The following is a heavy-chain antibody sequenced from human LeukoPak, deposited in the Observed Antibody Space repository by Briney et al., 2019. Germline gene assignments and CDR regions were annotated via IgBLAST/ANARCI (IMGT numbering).Heavy chain of an antibody. CDR3: VKGRGGYGSGSYYDY. J-gene: IGHJ4*02. Sequence: GGSLRLSCAASGFSFSSYWMSWVRQAPGGGLEWVAYINRDGSEQFYVDSVKGRFTISRDNSKNTLYLQMSSLRAEDTAVYYCVKGRGGYGSGSYYDYWGQGTLVTVSS. D-gene: IGHD3-10*01. CDR2: INRDGSEQ. CDR1: GFSFSSYW. V-gene: IGHV3-7*02.